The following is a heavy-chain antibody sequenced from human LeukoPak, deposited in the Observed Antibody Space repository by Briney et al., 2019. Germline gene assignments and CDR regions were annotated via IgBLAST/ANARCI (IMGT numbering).Heavy chain of an antibody. D-gene: IGHD5-12*01. V-gene: IGHV4-34*01. CDR2: INHSGST. J-gene: IGHJ5*02. Sequence: SETLSLTCAVYGGSFSGYYWSWIRQPPGKGLEWIGEINHSGSTNYNPSLKSRVTISVDRSKNQFSLKLSSVTAADTAVYYCARVGYSGYDFDSDNWFDPWGQGTLVTVSS. CDR1: GGSFSGYY. CDR3: ARVGYSGYDFDSDNWFDP.